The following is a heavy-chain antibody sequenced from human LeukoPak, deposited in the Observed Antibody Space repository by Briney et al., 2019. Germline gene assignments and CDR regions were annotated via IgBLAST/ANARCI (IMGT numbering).Heavy chain of an antibody. J-gene: IGHJ4*02. V-gene: IGHV3-74*01. D-gene: IGHD6-19*01. CDR1: GFTFSSYW. Sequence: PGGSLRLSCAASGFTFSSYWMHWVRQAPGKGLVWIARINSDGYSISYADSVKGRFTISRDNTKNTLYLQMSSLRAEDTAVYYCARAVAVAGTDYWGQGILVTVSS. CDR3: ARAVAVAGTDY. CDR2: INSDGYSI.